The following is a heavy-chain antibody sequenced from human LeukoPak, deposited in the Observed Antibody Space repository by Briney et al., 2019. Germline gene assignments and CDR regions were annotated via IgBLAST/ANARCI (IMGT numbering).Heavy chain of an antibody. CDR3: AKGRTTFGGVIANFDY. D-gene: IGHD3-16*02. Sequence: PGGSLRLSCAASGFTFSSYAMSWFRQAPAKGLEWVSAISGSGGSTYYADSVKGRFTISRDNSKNTLYLQMNSLRAEDTAVYYCAKGRTTFGGVIANFDYWGQGTLVTVSS. V-gene: IGHV3-23*01. J-gene: IGHJ4*02. CDR2: ISGSGGST. CDR1: GFTFSSYA.